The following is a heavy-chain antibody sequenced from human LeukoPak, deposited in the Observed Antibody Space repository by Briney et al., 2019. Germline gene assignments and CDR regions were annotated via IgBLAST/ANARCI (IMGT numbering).Heavy chain of an antibody. CDR1: GGSISSGYY. D-gene: IGHD4-23*01. CDR2: IYHSGST. CDR3: ARGVGGAFDI. V-gene: IGHV4-38-2*02. J-gene: IGHJ3*02. Sequence: PSETLSLTCTVSGGSISSGYYWGWIRQPPGKGLEWIGSIYHSGSTYYNPSLKSRVTISVDTSKNQFSLKLSSVTAADTAVYYCARGVGGAFDIWGQGTMVTVSS.